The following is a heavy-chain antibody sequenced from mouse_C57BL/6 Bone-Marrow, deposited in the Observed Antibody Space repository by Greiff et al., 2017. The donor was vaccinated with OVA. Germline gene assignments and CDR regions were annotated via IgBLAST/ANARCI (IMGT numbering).Heavy chain of an antibody. CDR3: ARDSLGFGSSYRLHWYFDV. CDR2: IHPNSGST. D-gene: IGHD1-1*01. V-gene: IGHV1-64*01. CDR1: GYTFTSYW. Sequence: QVQLQQPGAELVKPGASVKLSCKASGYTFTSYWMHWVKQRPGQGLEWIGMIHPNSGSTNYNEKFKSKATLTVDKSSSTAYMQLSSLTSEDSAVYYCARDSLGFGSSYRLHWYFDVWGTGTTVTVSS. J-gene: IGHJ1*03.